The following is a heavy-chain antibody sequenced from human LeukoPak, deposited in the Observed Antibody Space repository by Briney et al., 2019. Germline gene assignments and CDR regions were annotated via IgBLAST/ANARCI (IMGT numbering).Heavy chain of an antibody. CDR3: ARFGGSSWYWDY. V-gene: IGHV1-3*01. CDR1: GYTFASYA. CDR2: INAGNGNT. J-gene: IGHJ4*02. Sequence: ASVKVSCKASGYTFASYAMHWVRQAPGQRLEWMGWINAGNGNTKYSQKFQGRVTMTRDTSISTAYMELSRLRSDDTAVYYCARFGGSSWYWDYWGQGTLVTVSS. D-gene: IGHD6-13*01.